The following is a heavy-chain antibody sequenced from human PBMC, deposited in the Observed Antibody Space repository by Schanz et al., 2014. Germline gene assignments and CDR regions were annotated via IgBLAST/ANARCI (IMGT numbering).Heavy chain of an antibody. D-gene: IGHD5-12*01. CDR2: LWHDGSKK. Sequence: VQLVESGGGLVQPGGSLRLSCAASGFTFGDYAMTWVRQAPGKGLEWVAILWHDGSKKYYADSVKGRFTVSRDNSKNTLYLQLNSLRAEDTAVYYCARDFHGYGPHLDYWGQGSLVTVSS. CDR3: ARDFHGYGPHLDY. J-gene: IGHJ4*02. V-gene: IGHV3-33*08. CDR1: GFTFGDYA.